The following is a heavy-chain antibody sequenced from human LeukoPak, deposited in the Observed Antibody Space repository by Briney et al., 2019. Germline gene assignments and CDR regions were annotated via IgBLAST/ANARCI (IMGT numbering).Heavy chain of an antibody. CDR2: IRGGGGST. J-gene: IGHJ4*02. Sequence: PGGSLRLSCAASGFTFSNYAMSWVRQAPGKGLEWVSAIRGGGGSTYYADSVKGRFTISRDNSKNTLYLQMNSLRAEDTAVYYCAKGGEQVSHFGYWAREPWSPSPQ. V-gene: IGHV3-23*01. CDR3: AKGGEQVSHFGY. CDR1: GFTFSNYA. D-gene: IGHD3-16*01.